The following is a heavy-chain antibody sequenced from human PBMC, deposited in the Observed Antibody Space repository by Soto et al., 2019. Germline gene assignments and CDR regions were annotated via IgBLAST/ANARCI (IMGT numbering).Heavy chain of an antibody. Sequence: GESLKISCQGSGYRFSSYWIAWVRQMPGKGLEWMGIIYPGDSDTIYSPSFQGQVTFSVDKSTSTAYLQWSSLKASDTAMYYCARQGSNGAYYYYGMDVWGQGTTATVSS. CDR1: GYRFSSYW. J-gene: IGHJ6*02. CDR3: ARQGSNGAYYYYGMDV. D-gene: IGHD2-8*01. CDR2: IYPGDSDT. V-gene: IGHV5-51*01.